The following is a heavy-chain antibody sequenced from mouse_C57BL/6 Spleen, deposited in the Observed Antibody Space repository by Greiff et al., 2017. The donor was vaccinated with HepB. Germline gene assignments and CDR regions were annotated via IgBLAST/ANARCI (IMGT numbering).Heavy chain of an antibody. J-gene: IGHJ4*01. D-gene: IGHD4-1*01. Sequence: EVKLMESGGGLVKPGGSLKLSCAASGFTFSDYGMHWVRQAPEKGLEWVAYTSSGSSTIYYADTVKGRFTISRDNAKNTLFLQMTSLRSEDTAMYYCARNWGYAMDYWGQGTSVTVSS. CDR2: TSSGSSTI. CDR1: GFTFSDYG. V-gene: IGHV5-17*01. CDR3: ARNWGYAMDY.